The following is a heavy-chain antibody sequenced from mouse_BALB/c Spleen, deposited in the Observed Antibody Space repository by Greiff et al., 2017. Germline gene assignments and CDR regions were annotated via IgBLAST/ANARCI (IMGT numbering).Heavy chain of an antibody. D-gene: IGHD2-14*01. CDR1: GDSITSGY. Sequence: EVQLQQSGPSLVKPSQTLSLTCSVTGDSITSGYWNWIRKFPGNKLEYMGYISYSGSTYYNPSLKSRISITRDTSKNQYYLQLNSVTTEDTATYYCARGGRYDPYWYFDVWGAGTTVTVSS. CDR3: ARGGRYDPYWYFDV. CDR2: ISYSGST. V-gene: IGHV3-8*02. J-gene: IGHJ1*01.